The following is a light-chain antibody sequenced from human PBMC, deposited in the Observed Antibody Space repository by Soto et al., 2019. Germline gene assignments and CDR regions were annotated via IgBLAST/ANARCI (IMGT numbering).Light chain of an antibody. J-gene: IGKJ2*01. CDR3: LQDYNYPYT. Sequence: AIQMTQSPSSLSASVGDRVTITCRASQGIRNDLGWYQQRPGKAPKLLIFAASSLQSGVPSRFSGSGSGTDFTLTISSLQPEDFATYYCLQDYNYPYTFGQGTKLEIK. V-gene: IGKV1-6*02. CDR1: QGIRND. CDR2: AAS.